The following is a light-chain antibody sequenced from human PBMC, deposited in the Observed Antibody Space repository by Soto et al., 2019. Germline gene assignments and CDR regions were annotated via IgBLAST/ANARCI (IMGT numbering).Light chain of an antibody. V-gene: IGLV1-40*01. CDR1: NSNIGAGYD. J-gene: IGLJ1*01. CDR2: DNT. CDR3: QSYDSSLSVLYV. Sequence: QSVLTQPPSVSGAPGQRVTISCTGNNSNIGAGYDVHWNQHLPGKAPKLLIYDNTKRPSGVPDRFSGSISGTSASLAITGLQPEDEADYYCQSYDSSLSVLYVFGTGTKLTVL.